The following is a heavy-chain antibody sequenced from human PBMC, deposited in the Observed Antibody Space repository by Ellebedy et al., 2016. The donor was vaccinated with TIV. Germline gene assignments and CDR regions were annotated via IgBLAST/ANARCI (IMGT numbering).Heavy chain of an antibody. V-gene: IGHV3-11*01. CDR1: GFAFSDYY. D-gene: IGHD4/OR15-4a*01. J-gene: IGHJ4*02. CDR2: ISSDDGTI. CDR3: ARGLDMVNYFDY. Sequence: PGGSLRLSCAASGFAFSDYYMTWIRQAPGKGLEWISFISSDDGTIYYADSVKGRFTISRDKSKNSLFLQRNSLRAEDTAVYFCARGLDMVNYFDYWGQGTLVTVSS.